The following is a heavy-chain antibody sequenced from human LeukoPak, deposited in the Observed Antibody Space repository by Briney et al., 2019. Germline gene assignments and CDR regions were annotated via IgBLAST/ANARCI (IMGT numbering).Heavy chain of an antibody. J-gene: IGHJ5*02. CDR3: TRGGPIVVVVAATEFDP. V-gene: IGHV3-49*03. D-gene: IGHD2-15*01. CDR1: GFTFGDYA. CDR2: IRSKAYGATT. Sequence: PGGSLRLSCTASGFTFGDYAMSWFRQAPGKGLEWVGFIRSKAYGATTEYAASVKGRFTISRDDSKSIAYLQMNSLKTEDTAVYYCTRGGPIVVVVAATEFDPWGQGTLVTVSS.